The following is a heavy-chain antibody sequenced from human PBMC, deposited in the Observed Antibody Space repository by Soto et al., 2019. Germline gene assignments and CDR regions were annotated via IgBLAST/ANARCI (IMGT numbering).Heavy chain of an antibody. V-gene: IGHV4-34*01. CDR3: ARGPPQTRHYYVDV. CDR1: GGSFSGYY. Sequence: SETLSLTCAVYGGSFSGYYWSWIRQPPGKGLEWIGEINHSGSTNYNPSLESRVTISVDTSKNQFSLKLSSVTAADTAVYYCARGPPQTRHYYVDVWGKGTTVTVSS. J-gene: IGHJ6*03. CDR2: INHSGST.